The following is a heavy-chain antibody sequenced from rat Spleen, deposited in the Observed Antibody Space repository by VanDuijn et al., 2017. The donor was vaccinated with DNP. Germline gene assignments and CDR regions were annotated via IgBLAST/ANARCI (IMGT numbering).Heavy chain of an antibody. J-gene: IGHJ4*01. CDR3: ATFMYTTDYEDVMDA. V-gene: IGHV5-7*01. D-gene: IGHD1-6*01. CDR1: GFTFSDYY. Sequence: EVQLVESGGGLVQPGRSMKLSCAASGFTFSDYYMAWVRQAPKKGLEWVATISYDGSSTYYRDSVKGRFTISRDNAKSTLYLQMDSLRSEDTATYYCATFMYTTDYEDVMDAWGQGASVTVSS. CDR2: ISYDGSST.